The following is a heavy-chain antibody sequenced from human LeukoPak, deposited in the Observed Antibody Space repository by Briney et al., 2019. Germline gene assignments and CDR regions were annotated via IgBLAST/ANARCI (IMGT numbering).Heavy chain of an antibody. D-gene: IGHD3-22*01. CDR1: GYTFTDYF. Sequence: ASVKVSCKASGYTFTDYFMHWVRQAPGQGLEWMGWINPNSGGTNYAQKFQGRVTMTRDTSFSTGYMQLSRLRSDDTAVYYCARLKYYYDSSGYPIGAFDIWGQGTMVTVSS. CDR3: ARLKYYYDSSGYPIGAFDI. CDR2: INPNSGGT. J-gene: IGHJ3*02. V-gene: IGHV1-2*02.